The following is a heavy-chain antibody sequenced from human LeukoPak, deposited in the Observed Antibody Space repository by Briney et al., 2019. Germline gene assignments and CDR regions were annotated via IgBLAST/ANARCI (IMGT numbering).Heavy chain of an antibody. V-gene: IGHV4-38-2*02. D-gene: IGHD2-15*01. CDR2: IFHSGST. CDR1: DYSISSDYY. Sequence: SETLSLTCTVSDYSISSDYYWGWIRQPSGKGLEWIANIFHSGSTYYNPSLKGRVTISVDTSKNQFSLNLSSVTATDTAVYYCARVTLCSGGSCYPGYYYFMDVWGKGTTVTVSS. CDR3: ARVTLCSGGSCYPGYYYFMDV. J-gene: IGHJ6*03.